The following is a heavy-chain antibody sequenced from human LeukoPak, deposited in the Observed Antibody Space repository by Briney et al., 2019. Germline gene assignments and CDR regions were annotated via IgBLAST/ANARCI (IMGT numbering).Heavy chain of an antibody. CDR3: AKVGIRISLIVVVFTTADDWYFDL. D-gene: IGHD3-22*01. CDR1: GFTFSSYS. Sequence: GGSLRLSCAASGFTFSSYSMNWVRQAPGKGLEWVSSISSSSSYIYYADSVKGRFTISRDNAKNSLYLQMNSLRAEDTAVYYCAKVGIRISLIVVVFTTADDWYFDLWGRGTLSLSPQ. CDR2: ISSSSSYI. V-gene: IGHV3-21*04. J-gene: IGHJ2*01.